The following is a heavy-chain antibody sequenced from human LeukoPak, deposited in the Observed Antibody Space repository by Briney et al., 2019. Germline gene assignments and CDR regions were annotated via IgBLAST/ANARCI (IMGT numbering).Heavy chain of an antibody. CDR1: GYSISSGYY. CDR3: ASRRRVMTTVDNWFDP. Sequence: SETLSLTCAVSGYSISSGYYWGWIRQPPGKGLEWIGSIYHSGSTYYNPSLKSRVTISVDTSKNQFSLKLSSVTAADTAVYYCASRRRVMTTVDNWFDPWGKETLVTVSS. CDR2: IYHSGST. D-gene: IGHD4-11*01. V-gene: IGHV4-38-2*01. J-gene: IGHJ5*02.